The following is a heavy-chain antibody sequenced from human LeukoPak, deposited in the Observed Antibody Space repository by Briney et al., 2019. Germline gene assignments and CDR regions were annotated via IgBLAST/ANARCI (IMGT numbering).Heavy chain of an antibody. CDR2: FDPEDGET. CDR1: GYTLTELS. CDR3: ARNPYSSSSVNRNYYYYYMDV. J-gene: IGHJ6*03. D-gene: IGHD6-6*01. V-gene: IGHV1-24*01. Sequence: ASVKVSCKVSGYTLTELSMHWVRQAPGKGLEWMGGFDPEDGETIYAQKFQGRVTMTEDTSTDTAYMELSSLRSEDTAVYYCARNPYSSSSVNRNYYYYYMDVWGKGTTVTVSS.